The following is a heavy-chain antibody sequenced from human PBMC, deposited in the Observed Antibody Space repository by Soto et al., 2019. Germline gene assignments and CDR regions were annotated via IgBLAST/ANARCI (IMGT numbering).Heavy chain of an antibody. CDR2: IWYDGSNK. CDR1: GFTFSSYG. V-gene: IGHV3-33*01. D-gene: IGHD3-3*01. Sequence: SLRLSCAASGFTFSSYGMHWVRQAPGKGLEWVAVIWYDGSNKYYADSVKGRFTISRDNSKNTLYLQMNSLRAEDTAVYYCARDRDYDFWSGYRVFDYWGQGTLVTVSS. J-gene: IGHJ4*02. CDR3: ARDRDYDFWSGYRVFDY.